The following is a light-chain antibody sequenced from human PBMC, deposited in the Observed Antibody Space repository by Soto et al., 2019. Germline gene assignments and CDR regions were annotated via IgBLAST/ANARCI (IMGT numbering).Light chain of an antibody. Sequence: DIQMTKSPSTLSASVGDRVTITCRASQTVISWLAWYQQKPGKAPNLLIYKASTLESGVPSRFSGSGSGTEFTLTISSLQPDDFVTYYCQQYYTYPWTFGQGTKVEIK. V-gene: IGKV1-5*03. CDR2: KAS. J-gene: IGKJ1*01. CDR3: QQYYTYPWT. CDR1: QTVISW.